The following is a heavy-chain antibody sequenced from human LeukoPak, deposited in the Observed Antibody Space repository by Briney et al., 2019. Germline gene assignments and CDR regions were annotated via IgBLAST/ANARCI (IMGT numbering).Heavy chain of an antibody. CDR2: VDYSGRT. CDR1: GGSISSDNYF. V-gene: IGHV4-39*01. J-gene: IGHJ4*02. Sequence: PSETLSLTCTVSGGSISSDNYFWGWIRQPPGKGLEWITNVDYSGRTFYNASLESRVTISVDTSKNQFSLELNSVTAADTAVYYCARRRFYRPFDYWGQGTLVIVSS. CDR3: ARRRFYRPFDY. D-gene: IGHD2/OR15-2a*01.